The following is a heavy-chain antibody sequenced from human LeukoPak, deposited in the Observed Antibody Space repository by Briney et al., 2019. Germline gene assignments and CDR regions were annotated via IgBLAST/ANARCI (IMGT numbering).Heavy chain of an antibody. J-gene: IGHJ4*02. CDR2: IYYSGTT. CDR1: GGSINGYY. V-gene: IGHV4-59*08. Sequence: PSETLSLTCTVSGGSINGYYWSWIWQPPGEGLEWIAYIYYSGTTNYNPSLKSRVTISVDTSKNEISLKLYSVTAADTAVYYCARHVSGDYDCWGQGTLVTVSS. D-gene: IGHD5/OR15-5a*01. CDR3: ARHVSGDYDC.